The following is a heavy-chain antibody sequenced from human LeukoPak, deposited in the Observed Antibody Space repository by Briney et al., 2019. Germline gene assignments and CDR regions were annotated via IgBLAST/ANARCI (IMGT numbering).Heavy chain of an antibody. D-gene: IGHD5-18*01. V-gene: IGHV3-48*01. CDR2: ITSSSTNI. J-gene: IGHJ4*02. CDR3: AKDRYSYEPRRNYFDY. Sequence: GGSLRLSCAASGFTFSTYNMNWVRQAPGKGLEWVSHITSSSTNIYYADSVKGRFTISRDNSKNTLYLQMNSLRAEDTAVYYCAKDRYSYEPRRNYFDYWGQGTLVTVSS. CDR1: GFTFSTYN.